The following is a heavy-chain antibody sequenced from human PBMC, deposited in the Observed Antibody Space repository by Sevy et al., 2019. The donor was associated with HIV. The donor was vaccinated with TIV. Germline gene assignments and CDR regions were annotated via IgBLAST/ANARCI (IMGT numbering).Heavy chain of an antibody. J-gene: IGHJ4*02. V-gene: IGHV3-48*01. Sequence: GGSLRLSCAASGFTFSNYNMDWVRQAPGKGLEWVSYITFSSNTIYYADSVKGRFTISRDNAKKSLYLQMNSLRAEDTAAYYCARHQLRVSETGFDYWGQGTLVTVSS. D-gene: IGHD2-2*01. CDR3: ARHQLRVSETGFDY. CDR2: ITFSSNTI. CDR1: GFTFSNYN.